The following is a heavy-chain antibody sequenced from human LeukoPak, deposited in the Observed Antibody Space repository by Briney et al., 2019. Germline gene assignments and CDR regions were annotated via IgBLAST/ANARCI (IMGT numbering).Heavy chain of an antibody. CDR1: GGSISTYS. J-gene: IGHJ4*02. CDR2: IYYSGTP. D-gene: IGHD3-22*01. CDR3: ARLDSSGYYVDY. Sequence: SETLSLTCTVSGGSISTYSWSWIRQPPGKGLEWIGYIYYSGTPNHNSSLKSRVTISVDTSKNQLSLKLSSVTAADTAVYYCARLDSSGYYVDYWGQGTLVTVSS. V-gene: IGHV4-59*08.